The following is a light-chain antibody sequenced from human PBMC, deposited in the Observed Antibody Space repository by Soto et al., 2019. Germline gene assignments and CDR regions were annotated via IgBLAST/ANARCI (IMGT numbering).Light chain of an antibody. J-gene: IGKJ2*01. Sequence: EIVLTHSPATLSVSPGERATLSCRASQSVGSNLAWYQQRPGQPPRLLIYDASTRATDIPARFSGGGSGTEFTLTISSLQSEDFAVYYCQQYNNWPPTFGQGTKLEIK. CDR1: QSVGSN. V-gene: IGKV3-15*01. CDR3: QQYNNWPPT. CDR2: DAS.